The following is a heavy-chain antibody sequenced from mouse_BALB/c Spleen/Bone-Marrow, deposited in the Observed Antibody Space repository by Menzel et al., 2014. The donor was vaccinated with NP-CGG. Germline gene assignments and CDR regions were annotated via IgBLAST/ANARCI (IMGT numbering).Heavy chain of an antibody. Sequence: EVQLQQSGAELVKPGASVKLSCTASGFNIKDTYMHWVKQRPEQGLEWIGMIDPANGNTKYDPKFQGKATITADTSSNTAYLQLSSLTSEDTAVYYCALYYDYDVGYWGQGTTLTVSS. D-gene: IGHD2-4*01. CDR1: GFNIKDTY. CDR2: IDPANGNT. J-gene: IGHJ2*01. CDR3: ALYYDYDVGY. V-gene: IGHV14-3*02.